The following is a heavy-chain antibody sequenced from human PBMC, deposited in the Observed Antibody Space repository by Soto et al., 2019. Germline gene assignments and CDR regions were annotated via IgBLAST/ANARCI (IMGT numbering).Heavy chain of an antibody. D-gene: IGHD3-10*01. CDR2: LYSGGTT. CDR3: ARGLYDSGSFYFDF. J-gene: IGHJ4*02. Sequence: EVQVVESGGGLIQPGGSLRLSCAASGFNFIRKYMIWVRQAPGKGLEWVSILYSGGTTYYADSVKGRFPISRDTSENTLYLQMNSLRAEDTAVYYCARGLYDSGSFYFDFWGQGTLVTVSS. V-gene: IGHV3-53*01. CDR1: GFNFIRKY.